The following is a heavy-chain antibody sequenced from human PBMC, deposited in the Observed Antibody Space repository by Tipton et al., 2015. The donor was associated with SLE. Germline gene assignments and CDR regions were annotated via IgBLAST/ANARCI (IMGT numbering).Heavy chain of an antibody. Sequence: GSLRPSCVASGFTFNNYWMNWVRQAPGKGLVWVSRITSDGSTTAYADFVRGRFTISRDNAKKTVYLQMNSLRAEDTALYYCARDLKQALPDYYGMDVWGQGTTVTVSS. V-gene: IGHV3-74*01. D-gene: IGHD1-26*01. CDR1: GFTFNNYW. J-gene: IGHJ6*02. CDR3: ARDLKQALPDYYGMDV. CDR2: ITSDGSTT.